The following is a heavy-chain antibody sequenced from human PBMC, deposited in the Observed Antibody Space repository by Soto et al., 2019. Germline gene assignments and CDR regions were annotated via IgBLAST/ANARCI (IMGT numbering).Heavy chain of an antibody. CDR2: INPSGGST. CDR1: GYTFTSYY. Sequence: ASVKVSCKASGYTFTSYYMHWVRQAPGQGLEWMGIINPSGGSTSYAQKFQGRVTMTRDTSTSTVYMELSSLRSEDTAVYYCARDSVVVVAAPGDIYYCGQGTLVTVSS. D-gene: IGHD2-15*01. J-gene: IGHJ4*02. CDR3: ARDSVVVVAAPGDIYY. V-gene: IGHV1-46*01.